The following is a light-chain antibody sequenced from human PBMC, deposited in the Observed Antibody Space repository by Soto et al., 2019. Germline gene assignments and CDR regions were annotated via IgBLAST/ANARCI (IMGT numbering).Light chain of an antibody. CDR2: KAS. J-gene: IGKJ5*01. V-gene: IGKV1-5*03. CDR3: QQYNSYPT. CDR1: QSISSW. Sequence: DIQMTQSPSTLSASVGDRVSITCRASQSISSWLAWYQQKPGKAPKLLVYKASSLESGVPSRFSGSGSGTEFTLTISSLQPDDFATYYCQQYNSYPTFGQGTRLEMK.